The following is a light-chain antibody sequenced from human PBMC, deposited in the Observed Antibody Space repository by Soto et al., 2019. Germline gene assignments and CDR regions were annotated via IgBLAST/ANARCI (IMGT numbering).Light chain of an antibody. CDR1: QSVTANY. V-gene: IGKV3-20*01. Sequence: VLTQSPGTLSLSPGDRATLSCRASQSVTANYLAWYQQKPGQPPRLLIYGASSRATGIPDRFSGSGSGTDFTLTITRLEPEDFAVYFCQQYGSSPLTFGGGTKVEIK. CDR3: QQYGSSPLT. CDR2: GAS. J-gene: IGKJ4*01.